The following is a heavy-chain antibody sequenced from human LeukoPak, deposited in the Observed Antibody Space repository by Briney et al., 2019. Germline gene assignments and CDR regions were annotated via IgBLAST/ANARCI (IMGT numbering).Heavy chain of an antibody. CDR1: GFTFSSYW. CDR2: IKQDGSEK. Sequence: GGSLRLSCAASGFTFSSYWMTWVRQAPGKGLEWVANIKQDGSEKFYVDSVKGRFTISRDNAKNSLHLQMNSLRAEDTAVYFCAKTYYDILTGYNIRDAFDIWGQGTMVTVSS. CDR3: AKTYYDILTGYNIRDAFDI. J-gene: IGHJ3*02. D-gene: IGHD3-9*01. V-gene: IGHV3-7*03.